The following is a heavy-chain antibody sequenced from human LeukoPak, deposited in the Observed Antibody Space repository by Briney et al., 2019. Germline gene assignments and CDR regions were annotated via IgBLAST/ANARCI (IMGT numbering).Heavy chain of an antibody. J-gene: IGHJ5*02. Sequence: SGGSLRLSCAASGFTFSSYGMHWVRQAPGKGLEWVAFIRYDGSNKYYADSVKGRFTISRDNSKNTLYPQMNSLRAEDTAVYYCAKAPVHSATRPNWFDPWGQGTLATVSS. V-gene: IGHV3-30*02. CDR2: IRYDGSNK. CDR3: AKAPVHSATRPNWFDP. CDR1: GFTFSSYG. D-gene: IGHD1-26*01.